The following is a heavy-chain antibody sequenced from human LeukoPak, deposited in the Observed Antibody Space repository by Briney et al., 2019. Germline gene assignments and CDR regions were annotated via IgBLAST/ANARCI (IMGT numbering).Heavy chain of an antibody. CDR2: MRSKASNYAT. V-gene: IGHV3-73*01. J-gene: IGHJ5*02. CDR3: TSQAGYSSSWET. D-gene: IGHD6-13*01. CDR1: GFSFSGSA. Sequence: GGSLRLSCAASGFSFSGSAMHWVRQTPGKGLEWVGRMRSKASNYATHYASSVYGRFTISRDDSANTRYLEMNSLKTEDTAVYYCTSQAGYSSSWETWGQGTLVTVSS.